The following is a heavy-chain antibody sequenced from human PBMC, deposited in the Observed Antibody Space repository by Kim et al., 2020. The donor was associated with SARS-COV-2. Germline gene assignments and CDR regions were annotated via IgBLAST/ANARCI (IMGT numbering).Heavy chain of an antibody. CDR3: ASDLPGHSGY. CDR2: YI. V-gene: IGHV3-21*01. Sequence: YIYYAGHGKGRITISRDDAKTSLYLQMNSLRADDTAVYYCASDLPGHSGYWGQGTLVTVSS. J-gene: IGHJ4*02. D-gene: IGHD6-19*01.